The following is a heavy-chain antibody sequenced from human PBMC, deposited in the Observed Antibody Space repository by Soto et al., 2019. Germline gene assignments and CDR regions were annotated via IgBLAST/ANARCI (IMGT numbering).Heavy chain of an antibody. V-gene: IGHV4-59*12. CDR3: ARDDHIVVVPTSLGAMDV. Sequence: SETLSLTCTVSGGSISSYYWSWIRQPPGKGLEWIGYIYYSGSTSYNPSLKSRVTISLDKSKNQFSLKLTSVTAADSAVYYCARDDHIVVVPTSLGAMDVWGQGTTVTVSS. CDR2: IYYSGST. CDR1: GGSISSYY. J-gene: IGHJ6*02. D-gene: IGHD2-2*01.